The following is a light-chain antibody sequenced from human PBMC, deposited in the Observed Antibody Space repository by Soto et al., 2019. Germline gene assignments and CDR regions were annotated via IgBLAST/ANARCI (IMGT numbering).Light chain of an antibody. V-gene: IGKV3-15*01. CDR3: QQYYNWAWT. J-gene: IGKJ1*01. Sequence: EIVLTQSPGTLSLSPGERATLSCRASQSVGSNYLAWYQQKPGQAPRLPIYGASTRATGIPARFSGSGSGTEFTLTISSLQSEDSAVYNCQQYYNWAWTFGQGTKV. CDR2: GAS. CDR1: QSVGSN.